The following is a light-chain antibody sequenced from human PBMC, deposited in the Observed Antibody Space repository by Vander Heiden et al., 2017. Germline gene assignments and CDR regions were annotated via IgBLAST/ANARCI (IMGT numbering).Light chain of an antibody. CDR1: SGSIASNY. J-gene: IGLJ3*02. Sequence: NFMLPQPHSVSESPGKTATISCTRSSGSIASNYVQCNQQRPGRSPTTVIYEDNQRPAGVPDRLSGSNDSSSNSASLSISGLKTEDEADYYCQSYESSNHCVFGGGTKLTVL. V-gene: IGLV6-57*01. CDR3: QSYESSNHCV. CDR2: EDN.